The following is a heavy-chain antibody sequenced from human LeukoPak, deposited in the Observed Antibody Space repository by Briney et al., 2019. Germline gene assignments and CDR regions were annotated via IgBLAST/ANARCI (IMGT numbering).Heavy chain of an antibody. D-gene: IGHD4-17*01. CDR3: AKDRGNDYGVFDY. CDR2: ISSGIGTT. V-gene: IGHV3-48*01. CDR1: GFIFSSYS. Sequence: PGGSLRLSCAASGFIFSSYSMNWVRQTPGKGLEWISYISSGIGTTYYGDSVQGRFIASRDNAKNSLHLQMNSLRAEDTGVYYCAKDRGNDYGVFDYWGQGVLVTVSS. J-gene: IGHJ4*02.